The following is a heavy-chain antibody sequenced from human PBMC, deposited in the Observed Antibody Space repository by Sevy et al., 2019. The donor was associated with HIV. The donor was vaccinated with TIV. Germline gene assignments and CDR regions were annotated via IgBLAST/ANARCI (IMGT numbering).Heavy chain of an antibody. CDR2: RYFTGNT. Sequence: SETLSLACSVSGGSISSYFWTWVRRSPGKGLEWIGNRYFTGNTDYSPSLKSRVTLSLDTSKSQFSLTLKSVTAADTAIYFCARDSTTRPRVLDYWGQGTLVTVSS. CDR3: ARDSTTRPRVLDY. J-gene: IGHJ4*02. D-gene: IGHD1-1*01. CDR1: GGSISSYF. V-gene: IGHV4-59*01.